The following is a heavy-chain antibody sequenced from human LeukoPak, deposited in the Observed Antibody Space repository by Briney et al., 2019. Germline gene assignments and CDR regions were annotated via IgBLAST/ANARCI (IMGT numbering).Heavy chain of an antibody. CDR1: GGSISSYY. D-gene: IGHD3-10*01. J-gene: IGHJ4*02. CDR2: IYYSGST. CDR3: AREELLAFDY. Sequence: SETLSLTCTVSGGSISSYYWSWIRQPPGTGLEWIGYIYYSGSTNYNPSLKSRVTISVDTSKNQFSLKLSSVTAADTAVYYCAREELLAFDYWGQGTLVTVSS. V-gene: IGHV4-59*01.